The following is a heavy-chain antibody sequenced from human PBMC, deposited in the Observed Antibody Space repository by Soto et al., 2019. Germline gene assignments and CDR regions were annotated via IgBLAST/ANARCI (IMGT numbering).Heavy chain of an antibody. J-gene: IGHJ4*02. D-gene: IGHD1-26*01. CDR3: ARDVIGSGGFDY. CDR1: GGSISSYY. Sequence: ETLSLTCTVSGGSISSYYWSWIRQPPGKGLEWIGYIYYSGSTNYNPSLKSRVTISVDTSKNQFSLKLSSVTAADTAVYYCARDVIGSGGFDYWGQGTLVTVSS. V-gene: IGHV4-59*01. CDR2: IYYSGST.